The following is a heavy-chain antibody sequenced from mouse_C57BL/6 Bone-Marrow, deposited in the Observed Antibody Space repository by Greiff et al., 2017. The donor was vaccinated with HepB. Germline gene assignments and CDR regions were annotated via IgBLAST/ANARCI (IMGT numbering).Heavy chain of an antibody. CDR1: GFTFSSYG. CDR2: ISSGGSYT. V-gene: IGHV5-6*01. J-gene: IGHJ4*01. Sequence: EVQLVESGGDLVKPGGSLKLSCAASGFTFSSYGMSWVRQTPDKRLEWVATISSGGSYTYYPDSVKGRFTISRDNAKNTLYLQMSSLKSEDTAMYYCESHGDYYVSSYYYAMDYWGQGTSVTVSS. CDR3: ESHGDYYVSSYYYAMDY. D-gene: IGHD1-1*01.